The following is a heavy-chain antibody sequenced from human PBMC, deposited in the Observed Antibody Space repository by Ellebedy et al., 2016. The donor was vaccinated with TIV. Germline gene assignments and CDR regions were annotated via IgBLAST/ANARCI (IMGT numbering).Heavy chain of an antibody. CDR3: ARDLRSAGDFYYYYGMDV. D-gene: IGHD3-3*01. CDR2: IIPIFGTA. V-gene: IGHV1-69*13. J-gene: IGHJ6*02. Sequence: SVKVSXXASGGTFSSYAISWVRQAPGQGLEWMGGIIPIFGTANYAQKFQGRVTITADESTSTAYMELSSLRSEDTAVYYCARDLRSAGDFYYYYGMDVWGQGTTVTVSS. CDR1: GGTFSSYA.